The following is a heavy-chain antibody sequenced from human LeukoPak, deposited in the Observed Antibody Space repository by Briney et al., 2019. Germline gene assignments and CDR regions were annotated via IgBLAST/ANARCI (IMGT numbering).Heavy chain of an antibody. CDR1: GFTFISYW. D-gene: IGHD3-22*01. V-gene: IGHV3-7*01. CDR2: IKQDGSEK. Sequence: GGSLRLSCAASGFTFISYWMTWVRQVPGKGLEWVANIKQDGSEKYYVDSVKGRFTISRDNAKNSLYLQMNSLRAEDTAVYYCASLPHDYYDSSAGYWGQGTLVTVSS. CDR3: ASLPHDYYDSSAGY. J-gene: IGHJ4*02.